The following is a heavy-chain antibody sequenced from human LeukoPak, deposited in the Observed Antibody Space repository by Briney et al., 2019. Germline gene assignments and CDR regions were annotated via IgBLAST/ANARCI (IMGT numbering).Heavy chain of an antibody. CDR1: EFTFRSYA. D-gene: IGHD3-3*01. CDR2: ISYDGSNK. J-gene: IGHJ6*02. V-gene: IGHV3-30-3*01. Sequence: GRSLRLSCAASEFTFRSYAMHWVRQAPGKGLEWVAVISYDGSNKYYADSVKGRFTISRDNSKNTLYLQMNSLRAEDTALYYCAKANDFWSGYTYYYGMDVWGQGTTVTVSS. CDR3: AKANDFWSGYTYYYGMDV.